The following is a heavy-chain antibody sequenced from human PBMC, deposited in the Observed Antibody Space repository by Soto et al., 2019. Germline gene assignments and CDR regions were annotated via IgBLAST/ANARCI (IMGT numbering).Heavy chain of an antibody. CDR2: ISSTTNYI. CDR3: ARESEDLTSNFDY. J-gene: IGHJ4*02. CDR1: GFTFTRYS. V-gene: IGHV3-21*06. Sequence: GGSLRLSCAASGFTFTRYSMNWVRQAPGKGLEWVSSISSTTNYIYYGDSMKGRFTISRDNAKNSLYLEMNSLRAEDTAVYYCARESEDLTSNFDYWGQGTLVTVST.